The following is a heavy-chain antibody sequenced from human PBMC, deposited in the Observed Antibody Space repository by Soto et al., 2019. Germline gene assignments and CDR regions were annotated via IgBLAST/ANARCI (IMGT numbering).Heavy chain of an antibody. CDR1: GGTFSSYA. D-gene: IGHD7-27*01. Sequence: ASVKVSCKASGGTFSSYAISWLRQAPGQGLEWMGGIIPIFGTANYAQKFQGRVTITADESTSTAYMELSSLRSEDTAVYYCARDLTNWFDPWGQGTLVTVSS. J-gene: IGHJ5*02. CDR3: ARDLTNWFDP. CDR2: IIPIFGTA. V-gene: IGHV1-69*13.